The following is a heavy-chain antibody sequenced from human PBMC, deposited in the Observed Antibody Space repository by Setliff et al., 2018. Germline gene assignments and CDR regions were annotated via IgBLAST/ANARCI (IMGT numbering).Heavy chain of an antibody. J-gene: IGHJ4*02. CDR3: ERRQLGTMENY. D-gene: IGHD2-2*01. Sequence: SETLSLTCSVAGGSMTDFFWHWFRRPPGKGLEWIGYIYTKGGTNYSPSLKSRVTMSVDRSRSQFSLTLSSVSAADMAVYYCERRQLGTMENYWGPGALVTVSS. CDR2: IYTKGGT. V-gene: IGHV4-4*08. CDR1: GGSMTDFF.